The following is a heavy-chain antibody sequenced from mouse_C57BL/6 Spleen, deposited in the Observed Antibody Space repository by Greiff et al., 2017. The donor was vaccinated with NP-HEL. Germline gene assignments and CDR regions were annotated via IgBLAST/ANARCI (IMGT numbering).Heavy chain of an antibody. Sequence: QVQLKQSGPGLVQPSQSLSITCTVSGFSLTSYGVHWVRQSPGKGLEWLGVIWRGGSTDYNAAFMTRLSITKDNSKSQVFFKMNSLQADDTAIYYCATPGGDIGDWYFDVWGTGTTVTVSS. CDR1: GFSLTSYG. D-gene: IGHD3-3*01. CDR3: ATPGGDIGDWYFDV. J-gene: IGHJ1*03. V-gene: IGHV2-5*01. CDR2: IWRGGST.